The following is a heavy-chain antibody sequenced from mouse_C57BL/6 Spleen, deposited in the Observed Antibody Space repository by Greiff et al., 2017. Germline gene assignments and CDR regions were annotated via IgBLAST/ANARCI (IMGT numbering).Heavy chain of an antibody. J-gene: IGHJ4*01. Sequence: QVQLQQPGAELVRPGTSVKLSCKASGYTFTSYWMHWVKQRPGQGLEWIGVIDPSDSYTNYNQKFKGKATLTVDTSSSTAYMQLSSLTSEDSAVYYCARSGGDYWGQGTSVTVSS. CDR1: GYTFTSYW. CDR2: IDPSDSYT. CDR3: ARSGGDY. V-gene: IGHV1-59*01. D-gene: IGHD3-2*02.